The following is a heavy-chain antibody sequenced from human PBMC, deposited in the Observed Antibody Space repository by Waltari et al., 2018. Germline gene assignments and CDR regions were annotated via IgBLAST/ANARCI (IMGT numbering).Heavy chain of an antibody. CDR1: GFTFSSYA. CDR3: AKDITAGDPLRCLDY. CDR2: ISWNSGSI. D-gene: IGHD5-12*01. J-gene: IGHJ4*02. V-gene: IGHV3-9*01. Sequence: EVQLLESGGGLVQPGGSLRLSCAASGFTFSSYAMSWVRQAPGKGLEWVSGISWNSGSIGYADSVKGRFTISRDNAKNSLYLQMNSLRAEDTALYYCAKDITAGDPLRCLDYWGQGTLVTVSS.